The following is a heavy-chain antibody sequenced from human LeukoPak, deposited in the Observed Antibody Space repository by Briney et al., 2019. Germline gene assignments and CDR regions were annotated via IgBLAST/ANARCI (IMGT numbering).Heavy chain of an antibody. J-gene: IGHJ4*02. CDR2: MNPNRGNT. D-gene: IGHD2-2*02. V-gene: IGHV1-8*01. CDR1: GYTFTSYD. CDR3: ARGTYCSSTSCYTNDY. Sequence: ASVKVSCKASGYTFTSYDINWVRRATGQGLEWMGWMNPNRGNTSYAQKFQGRVTMTRNTSISTAHMELSSLRCADTAAYYCARGTYCSSTSCYTNDYWGQGTLVTVSS.